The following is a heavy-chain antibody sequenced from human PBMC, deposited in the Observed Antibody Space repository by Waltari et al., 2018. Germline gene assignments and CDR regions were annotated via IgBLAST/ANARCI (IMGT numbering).Heavy chain of an antibody. CDR3: ARRSPVFLIVVDEGAFDV. J-gene: IGHJ3*01. CDR1: GGSFSGYY. D-gene: IGHD3-22*01. V-gene: IGHV4-34*01. CDR2: INHSGAT. Sequence: GAGLLKPSETLSLTCAVYGGSFSGYYWSWIRQAPGRGLEWIGEINHSGATNYNPSLKSRVTTSVDTSTNQFSLKLNFVSAADTAMYFCARRSPVFLIVVDEGAFDVWGHGTMVNVSS.